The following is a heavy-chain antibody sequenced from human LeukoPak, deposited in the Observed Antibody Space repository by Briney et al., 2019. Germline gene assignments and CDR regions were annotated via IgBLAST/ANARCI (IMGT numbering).Heavy chain of an antibody. V-gene: IGHV3-48*01. Sequence: GGSLRLSCATSGFIFSSYSMNWVRQAPGKGLKGGSYISSSSRTIYYADSSKGRFTISRDNAKNSLYLQMKSLRAEDTAVFYCARDFRVRNYDMGGYSYWGQGTLVTVSS. J-gene: IGHJ4*02. CDR1: GFIFSSYS. D-gene: IGHD3-22*01. CDR2: ISSSSRTI. CDR3: ARDFRVRNYDMGGYSY.